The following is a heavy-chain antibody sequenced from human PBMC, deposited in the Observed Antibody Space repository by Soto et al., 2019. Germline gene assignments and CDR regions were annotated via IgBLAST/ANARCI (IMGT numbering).Heavy chain of an antibody. CDR3: ARSSTSANYFDY. Sequence: QVQLQESGPGLVKPSQTLSLTCTVSGGSISSGGYYWSWTRQHPGKGLEWIGYIYYSGSTYYNPSLKSRVTISVDTSKNQFSLKLNSVTAADTAVYYCARSSTSANYFDYWGQGTLVTVSS. D-gene: IGHD2-2*01. J-gene: IGHJ4*02. CDR2: IYYSGST. CDR1: GGSISSGGYY. V-gene: IGHV4-31*03.